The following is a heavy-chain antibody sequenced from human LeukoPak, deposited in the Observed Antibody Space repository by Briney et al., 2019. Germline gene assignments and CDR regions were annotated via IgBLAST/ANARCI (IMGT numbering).Heavy chain of an antibody. D-gene: IGHD2-21*02. CDR2: FHHSGST. V-gene: IGHV4-38-2*02. Sequence: SETLSLTCSVSGYSISSGFYWDWIRQPPGKGLEWIGSFHHSGSTNYNPSLKSRVTISVDTSKNQFSLKLSSVTAADTAVYYCARVGCGGDCYPYYYYYYYMDVWGKGTTVTISS. CDR3: ARVGCGGDCYPYYYYYYYMDV. J-gene: IGHJ6*03. CDR1: GYSISSGFY.